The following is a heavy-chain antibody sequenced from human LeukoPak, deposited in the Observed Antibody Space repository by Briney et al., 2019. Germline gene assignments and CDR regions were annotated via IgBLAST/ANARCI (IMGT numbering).Heavy chain of an antibody. CDR3: ARSIVVVPAARGIGY. D-gene: IGHD2-2*01. V-gene: IGHV1-2*02. CDR2: INPNSGGT. Sequence: ASVKVSCKASGYTFTSYYMHWVRQAPGQGLEWMGWINPNSGGTNYAQKFQGRVTMTRDTSISTAYMELSRLRSDDTAVYYCARSIVVVPAARGIGYWGQGTLVTVSS. J-gene: IGHJ4*02. CDR1: GYTFTSYY.